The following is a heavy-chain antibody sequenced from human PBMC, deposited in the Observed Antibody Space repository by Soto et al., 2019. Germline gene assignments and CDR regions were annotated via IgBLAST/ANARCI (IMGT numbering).Heavy chain of an antibody. CDR3: ARLATISARRGIGD. D-gene: IGHD6-6*01. CDR1: GNSFSNYW. Sequence: EVQLVQSGAEVKKPGESLKISCKGSGNSFSNYWIGWVRQMPEKGLEWMGIIYPGDSDTRYSPSSQGQVTISADKSVSTAYLQWSSLKASDTAMYYCARLATISARRGIGDWGQGTLVTVSS. CDR2: IYPGDSDT. J-gene: IGHJ4*02. V-gene: IGHV5-51*01.